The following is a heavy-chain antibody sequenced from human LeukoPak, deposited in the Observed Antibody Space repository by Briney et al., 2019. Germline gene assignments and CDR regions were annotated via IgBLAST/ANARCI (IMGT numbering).Heavy chain of an antibody. CDR3: ADSSGYY. J-gene: IGHJ4*02. CDR2: ISYDGSNK. D-gene: IGHD3-22*01. V-gene: IGHV3-30*03. CDR1: GFTFSSYG. Sequence: PGRSLRLSCAASGFTFSSYGMHWVRQAPGKGLEWVAVISYDGSNKYYADSVKGRFTISRDNSKNTLYLQMNSLRAEDTAVYYCADSSGYYWGQGTLVTVSS.